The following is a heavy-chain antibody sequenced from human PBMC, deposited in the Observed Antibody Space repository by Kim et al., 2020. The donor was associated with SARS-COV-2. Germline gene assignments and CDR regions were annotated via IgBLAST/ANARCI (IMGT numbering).Heavy chain of an antibody. Sequence: SETLSLTCAVSGGSISSCYWTWIRQPPGKGLEWIAYIFYSGSTNYNPSLKSRLTISVDTSKNQFSLKLSSVTAADTAVYYCARESSSNAFDIWGQGTMVTVSS. V-gene: IGHV4-59*01. CDR2: IFYSGST. CDR3: ARESSSNAFDI. CDR1: GGSISSCY. D-gene: IGHD6-6*01. J-gene: IGHJ3*02.